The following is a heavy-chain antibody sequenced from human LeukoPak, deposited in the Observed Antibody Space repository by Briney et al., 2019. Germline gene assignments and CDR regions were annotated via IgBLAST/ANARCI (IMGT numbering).Heavy chain of an antibody. Sequence: RGTLRLSCAASGFTPCSDVMSLGRQAPAGGPWWGSAISGDGGTYYADSVKGRFTISTDNSKNTLYLQMNSLGGEDTALYYCARYCGAASCYSGFDYWGQGTLVTVAS. CDR1: GFTPCSDV. V-gene: IGHV3-23*01. CDR3: ARYCGAASCYSGFDY. D-gene: IGHD2-15*01. CDR2: ISGDGGT. J-gene: IGHJ4*02.